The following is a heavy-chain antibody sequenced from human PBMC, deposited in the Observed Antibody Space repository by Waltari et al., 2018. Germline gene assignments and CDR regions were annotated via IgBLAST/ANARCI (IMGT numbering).Heavy chain of an antibody. D-gene: IGHD3-16*01. CDR2: SYGVDST. CDR1: GFSVSNSY. CDR3: ATFSNWVHDTFDI. V-gene: IGHV3-53*01. J-gene: IGHJ3*02. Sequence: EVQLVESGGGLIQPGGSLRLSCAASGFSVSNSYVSWVRQAPGKGLEWISFSYGVDSTLYVDSVKGRFTVSRDNSKNTVHLQMNSVRVDDTAVYYCATFSNWVHDTFDIWGQGTTVTVSS.